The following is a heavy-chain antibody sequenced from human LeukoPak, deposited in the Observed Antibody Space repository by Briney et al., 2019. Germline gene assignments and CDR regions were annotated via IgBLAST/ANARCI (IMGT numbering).Heavy chain of an antibody. J-gene: IGHJ5*02. CDR3: ARDGGGYSSSWYNWFDP. Sequence: SETLSLTCTVSGYSISSGYYWGWIRQPPGKGLEWIGSIYHSGSTYYNPSLKSRITISVDTSKNQFSLKMSSVTAAGTAFYYCARDGGGYSSSWYNWFDPWGQGTLVTVSS. D-gene: IGHD6-13*01. V-gene: IGHV4-38-2*02. CDR2: IYHSGST. CDR1: GYSISSGYY.